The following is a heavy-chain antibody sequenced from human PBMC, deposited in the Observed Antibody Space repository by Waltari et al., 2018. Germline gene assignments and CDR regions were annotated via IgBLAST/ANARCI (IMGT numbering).Heavy chain of an antibody. CDR3: ARAEYYYDSSGSIDI. CDR2: IYYSGST. V-gene: IGHV4-59*01. CDR1: GGSISSYY. Sequence: QVQLQESGPGLVKPSETLSLTCTVSGGSISSYYWSWIRRPPGKGLGGIGYIYYSGSTNYNPSLKSRVTISVDTSKNQFSLKLSSVTAADTAVYYCARAEYYYDSSGSIDIWGQGTMVTVSS. J-gene: IGHJ3*02. D-gene: IGHD3-22*01.